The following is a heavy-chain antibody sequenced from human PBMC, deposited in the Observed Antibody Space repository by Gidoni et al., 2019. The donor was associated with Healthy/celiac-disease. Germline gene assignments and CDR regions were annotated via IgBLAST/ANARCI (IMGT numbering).Heavy chain of an antibody. V-gene: IGHV3-48*01. Sequence: EVQLVASGGGLVQPGGSLRLSCAASGFTFSSYSMTWVRQAPGKGLEWVSYISSSSSTRYYADSVKGRFTISRDNAKNSLYLQMNSLRAEDTAVYYCARDFRGYSGYDLLDYWGQGTLVTVSS. CDR2: ISSSSSTR. CDR1: GFTFSSYS. D-gene: IGHD5-12*01. CDR3: ARDFRGYSGYDLLDY. J-gene: IGHJ4*02.